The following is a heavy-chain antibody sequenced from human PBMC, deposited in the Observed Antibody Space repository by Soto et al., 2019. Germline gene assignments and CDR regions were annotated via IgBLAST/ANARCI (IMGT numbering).Heavy chain of an antibody. CDR2: VRGYTGNT. V-gene: IGHV1-18*01. CDR1: GYIFTNYD. Sequence: QVQLVQSETEVKKPGASVKVSCKASGYIFTNYDITWVRQAPGQGLEWMGWVRGYTGNTKYAQKFQDRVTMTTDTSTSTVYMELRSLRSDDTAVYYCARFGSAPYYYYGVDVWGQGTTVFVSS. D-gene: IGHD3-10*01. CDR3: ARFGSAPYYYYGVDV. J-gene: IGHJ6*02.